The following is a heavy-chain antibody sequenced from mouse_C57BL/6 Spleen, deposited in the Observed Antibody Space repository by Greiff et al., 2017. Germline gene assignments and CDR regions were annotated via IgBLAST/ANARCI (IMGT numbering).Heavy chain of an antibody. J-gene: IGHJ4*01. CDR3: AREDYDYDGPYAMDY. CDR1: GYTFTSYG. D-gene: IGHD2-4*01. V-gene: IGHV1-81*01. Sequence: VKLMESGAELARPGASVKLSCKASGYTFTSYGISWVKQRTGQGLEWIGEIYPRSGNTYYNEKFKGKATLTADKSSSTAYMELRSLTSEDSAVYFCAREDYDYDGPYAMDYWGQGTSVTVSS. CDR2: IYPRSGNT.